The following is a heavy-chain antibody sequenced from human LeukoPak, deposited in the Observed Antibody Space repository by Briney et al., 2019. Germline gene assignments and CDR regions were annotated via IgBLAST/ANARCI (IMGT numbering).Heavy chain of an antibody. J-gene: IGHJ4*02. CDR2: IIPILGIA. D-gene: IGHD3-22*01. CDR1: GGTFSSYA. V-gene: IGHV1-69*04. Sequence: GASVKVSCKASGGTFSSYAISWVRQAPGQGLEWMGRIIPILGIANYAQKFQGRVTITADKSTSTAYMELSSLRSEDTAVYYCARDSASEYYYDSSGYRPFPYWGQGTLVTVSS. CDR3: ARDSASEYYYDSSGYRPFPY.